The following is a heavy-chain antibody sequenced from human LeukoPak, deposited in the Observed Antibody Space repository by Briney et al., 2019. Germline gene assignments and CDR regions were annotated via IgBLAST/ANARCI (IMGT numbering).Heavy chain of an antibody. CDR2: IYTSGST. CDR3: ARGFPSMVRGAQGRYYMDV. CDR1: GGSISSYY. V-gene: IGHV4-4*07. Sequence: SETLSLTCTVSGGSISSYYWSWIRQPAGKGLEWIGRIYTSGSTNYNPSLKSRVTISVDTSKNQFSLKLSSVTAADTAVYYCARGFPSMVRGAQGRYYMDVWGKGTTVTVSS. J-gene: IGHJ6*03. D-gene: IGHD3-10*01.